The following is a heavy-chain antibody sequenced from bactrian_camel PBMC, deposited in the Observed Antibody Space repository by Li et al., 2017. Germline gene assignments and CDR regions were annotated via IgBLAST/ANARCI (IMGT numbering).Heavy chain of an antibody. J-gene: IGHJ6*01. CDR1: GYHYYSDC. CDR2: IYTLDGTT. D-gene: IGHD5*01. CDR3: ARSPIPLSRVGFGY. V-gene: IGHV3S63*01. Sequence: VQLVESGGGSVQAGGSLELSCVASGYHYYSDCVAWFRQVPGKEREVVASIYTLDGTTDYADSVKGRFTVSRDNAQNTVYLELNSLQTGDMVMYYCARSPIPLSRVGFGYWGQGTQVTVS.